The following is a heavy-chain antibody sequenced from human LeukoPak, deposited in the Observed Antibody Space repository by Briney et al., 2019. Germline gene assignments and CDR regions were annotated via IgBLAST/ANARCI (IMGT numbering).Heavy chain of an antibody. Sequence: PGGSLRLSCAASGFTFSSYSMNWVRQAPGKGLEWVSSISSSSSYIYYADSVKGRFTISRDNAKNSLYLQMNSLRAEDTAVYYCARDRGSSSSRTPYYYYYMDVWGKGTTVTVSS. CDR2: ISSSSSYI. J-gene: IGHJ6*03. V-gene: IGHV3-21*01. D-gene: IGHD6-6*01. CDR1: GFTFSSYS. CDR3: ARDRGSSSSRTPYYYYYMDV.